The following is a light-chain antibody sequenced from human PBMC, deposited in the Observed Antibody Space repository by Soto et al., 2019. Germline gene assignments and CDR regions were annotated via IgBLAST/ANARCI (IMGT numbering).Light chain of an antibody. J-gene: IGKJ1*01. V-gene: IGKV3-20*01. Sequence: EIVLTQSPGTLSLSPGERATLSCRASQSVSSSYLAWYQQKPGQAPRLLIYGASSRATGIPDRFSGSGSGTDFTLTISSLEPEDFAVDYCEHYGSSPPWTFGQRTKVDIK. CDR1: QSVSSSY. CDR3: EHYGSSPPWT. CDR2: GAS.